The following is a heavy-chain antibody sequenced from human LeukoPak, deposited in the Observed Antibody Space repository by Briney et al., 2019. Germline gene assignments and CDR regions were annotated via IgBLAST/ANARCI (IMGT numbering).Heavy chain of an antibody. D-gene: IGHD3-16*02. CDR2: ISGSGGST. V-gene: IGHV3-23*01. J-gene: IGHJ4*02. Sequence: EGSLRLSCAASGFTFSSYAMSWVRQAPGKGLEWVSAISGSGGSTYYADSVKGRFTISRDNSKNTLYLQMNSLRAEDTAVYYCARASMITFGGVIAFDYWGQGTLVTVSS. CDR1: GFTFSSYA. CDR3: ARASMITFGGVIAFDY.